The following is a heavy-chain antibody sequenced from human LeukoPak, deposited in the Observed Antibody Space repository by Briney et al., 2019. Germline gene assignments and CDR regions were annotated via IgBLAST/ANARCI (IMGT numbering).Heavy chain of an antibody. Sequence: PSETLSLTCAVSGGSISSSNWWSWVRQPPGKGLEWIGEIYHSGSTNYNPSLKSRVTISVDKSKNQFSLKLSSVTAADTAVYYCARAVQLERRWWFDPWGQGTLVTDSS. J-gene: IGHJ5*02. V-gene: IGHV4-4*02. CDR3: ARAVQLERRWWFDP. CDR2: IYHSGST. CDR1: GGSISSSNW. D-gene: IGHD1-1*01.